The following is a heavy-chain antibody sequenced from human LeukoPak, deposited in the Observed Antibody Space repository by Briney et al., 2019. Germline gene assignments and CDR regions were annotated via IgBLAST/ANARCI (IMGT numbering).Heavy chain of an antibody. CDR1: GFTFRDYY. CDR3: ARVFLDAFDI. Sequence: PGGSLRLSCAASGFTFRDYYMSWTRQAPGKGLEWVSYISSGGNTIYYADSVKGRFTISRDNAKNSLYLQMNSLRAEDTAVYHCARVFLDAFDIWGQGTMVTVSS. CDR2: ISSGGNTI. V-gene: IGHV3-11*01. J-gene: IGHJ3*02.